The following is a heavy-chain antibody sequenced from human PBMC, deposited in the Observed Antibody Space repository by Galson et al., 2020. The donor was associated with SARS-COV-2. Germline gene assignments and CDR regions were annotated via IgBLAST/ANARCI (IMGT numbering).Heavy chain of an antibody. CDR2: IYYSGST. CDR3: ARPRGGAWFDP. V-gene: IGHV4-59*12. D-gene: IGHD1-26*01. Sequence: LSLTCTVSGGSISSYYWSWIRQPPGKGLEWIGYIYYSGSTNYNPSLKSRVTISVDTSKNQFSLKLSSVTAADTAVYYCARPRGGAWFDPWGQGTLVTVSS. CDR1: GGSISSYY. J-gene: IGHJ5*02.